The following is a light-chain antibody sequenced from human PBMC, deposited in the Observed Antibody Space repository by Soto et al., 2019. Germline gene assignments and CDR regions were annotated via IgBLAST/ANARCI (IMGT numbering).Light chain of an antibody. CDR2: EVV. CDR3: KSYAGSNTYV. CDR1: KSDIGVYDF. J-gene: IGLJ1*01. Sequence: QSALTQPHSASGSPGQSVTISCTGTKSDIGVYDFVSWYQHHPGKAPRLIIYEVVQRPSGVPDRFSGSKSGNTAPLTVSGLQAADEADYFCKSYAGSNTYVFGSGTKVTVL. V-gene: IGLV2-8*01.